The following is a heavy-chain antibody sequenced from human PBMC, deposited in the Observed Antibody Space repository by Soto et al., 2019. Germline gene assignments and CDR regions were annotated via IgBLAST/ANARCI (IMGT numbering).Heavy chain of an antibody. J-gene: IGHJ4*02. D-gene: IGHD3-10*01. Sequence: PSETLSLTCTVSGGSISSGGYYWSWIRQHPGKGLEWIGYIYYSGSTYYNPSLKSRVTISVDTSKNQFSLKLSSVTAADTAVYYCARVLREYYYGSGSYVSPVDYWGQGTLVTVSS. V-gene: IGHV4-31*02. CDR3: ARVLREYYYGSGSYVSPVDY. CDR1: GGSISSGGYY. CDR2: IYYSGST.